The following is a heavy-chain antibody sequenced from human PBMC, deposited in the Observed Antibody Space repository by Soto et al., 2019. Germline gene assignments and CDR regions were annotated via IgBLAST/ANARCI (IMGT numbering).Heavy chain of an antibody. Sequence: SETLSLTCAVFGGSVNSGNYYWSWIRQPPGKGLEWIGEMSHSGGTHFNPSLKSRVTISVDTSKNQFSLKLSSVTAADTALYYCARVERGTATTVVDAFDIWGPGTMVTVSS. D-gene: IGHD1-1*01. J-gene: IGHJ3*02. CDR3: ARVERGTATTVVDAFDI. CDR1: GGSVNSGNYY. CDR2: MSHSGGT. V-gene: IGHV4-61*01.